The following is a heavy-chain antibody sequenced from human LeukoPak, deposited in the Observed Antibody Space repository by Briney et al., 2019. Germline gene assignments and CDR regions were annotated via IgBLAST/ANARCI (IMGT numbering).Heavy chain of an antibody. Sequence: SETLSLTCTVSGGSISSYYWSWIRQPAGKGLEWIGRIYTSGSTNYNPSLKSRVTMSVDTSKNQFSLKLSSVTAADTAVYYCARDLFDSSGYFDAFDIWGQGTMVTVSS. CDR1: GGSISSYY. CDR2: IYTSGST. D-gene: IGHD3-22*01. CDR3: ARDLFDSSGYFDAFDI. V-gene: IGHV4-4*07. J-gene: IGHJ3*02.